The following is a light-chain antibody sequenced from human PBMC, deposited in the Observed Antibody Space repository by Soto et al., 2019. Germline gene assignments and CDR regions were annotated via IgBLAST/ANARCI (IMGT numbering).Light chain of an antibody. CDR2: EVS. J-gene: IGLJ2*01. Sequence: QSALTQPASVSGSPGQSITISCTGTSSDVGAYNYVSWYQQHPGKAPKLMIYEVSNRPSGVSNRFSGFKSGTTASLTISGLQAEDEAAYYCSSYRSSSTLPVVFGGGTKVTVL. CDR1: SSDVGAYNY. CDR3: SSYRSSSTLPVV. V-gene: IGLV2-14*01.